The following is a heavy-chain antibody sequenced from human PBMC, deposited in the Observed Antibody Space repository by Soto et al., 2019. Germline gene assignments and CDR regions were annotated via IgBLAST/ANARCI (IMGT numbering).Heavy chain of an antibody. CDR1: GLTVSHNY. CDR3: VRPRPSGENYGMDV. V-gene: IGHV3-53*01. J-gene: IGHJ6*02. CDR2: LYTEGTT. Sequence: GGSLRLSCVASGLTVSHNYMAWVRQAPEMGLEWVSILYTEGTTYYADSVKGRFTISRDSSKNTLFLQMDSLRAEDTAVYYCVRPRPSGENYGMDVWGQGTTLTVS. D-gene: IGHD3-16*01.